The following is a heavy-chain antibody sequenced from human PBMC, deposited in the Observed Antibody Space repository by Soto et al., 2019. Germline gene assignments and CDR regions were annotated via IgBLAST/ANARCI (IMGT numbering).Heavy chain of an antibody. D-gene: IGHD3-10*01. CDR1: GFTFSSYS. V-gene: IGHV3-48*02. J-gene: IGHJ6*02. CDR2: ISSSSSTI. Sequence: GGSLRLSCAASGFTFSSYSMNWVRQAPGKGLEWVSYISSSSSTIYYADSVKGRFTISRDNAKNSLYLQMNSLRDEDTAVYYCARDGGFGELLTPEYYYYYGMDVWGQGTTGTVSS. CDR3: ARDGGFGELLTPEYYYYYGMDV.